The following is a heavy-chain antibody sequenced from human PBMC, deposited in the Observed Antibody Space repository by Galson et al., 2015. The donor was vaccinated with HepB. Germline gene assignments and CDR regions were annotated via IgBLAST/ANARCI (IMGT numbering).Heavy chain of an antibody. CDR2: ISSSSSYT. CDR3: ARDQGYYDILTGYYYDP. V-gene: IGHV3-11*06. J-gene: IGHJ5*02. Sequence: SLRLSCAASGFTFSDYYMSWIRQAPGKGLEWVSYISSSSSYTNYADSVKGRFTISRDNAKNSLYLQMNSLRAEDTAVYYCARDQGYYDILTGYYYDPWGQGTLVTVSS. D-gene: IGHD3-9*01. CDR1: GFTFSDYY.